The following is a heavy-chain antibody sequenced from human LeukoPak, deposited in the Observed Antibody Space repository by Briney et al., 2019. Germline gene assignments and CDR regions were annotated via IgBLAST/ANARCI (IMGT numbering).Heavy chain of an antibody. CDR3: AREITMVRGARFFDY. D-gene: IGHD3-10*01. CDR1: GYSFTSYW. V-gene: IGHV5-51*01. Sequence: KRGESLKISCKGSGYSFTSYWIGWVRQMPGKGLEWMGIIYPGDSDTTYSPSFQGQVTISADKSISTAYLHWSSLKASDTAMYYCAREITMVRGARFFDYWGQGTLVTVSS. J-gene: IGHJ4*02. CDR2: IYPGDSDT.